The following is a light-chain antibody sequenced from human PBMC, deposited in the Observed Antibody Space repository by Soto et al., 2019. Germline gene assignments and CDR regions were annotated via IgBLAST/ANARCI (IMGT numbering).Light chain of an antibody. V-gene: IGLV2-8*01. CDR1: SSDVGGYNY. CDR2: EVS. CDR3: SSYAGRNNYV. J-gene: IGLJ1*01. Sequence: QSALTQPPSASGSPGQSVTISCTGTSSDVGGYNYVSWYQQHPGKAPKLMIDEVSKRPSGVPDRFSGSKSGNTASLTVSGLQAEDEADYYCSSYAGRNNYVFGTGTKVTVL.